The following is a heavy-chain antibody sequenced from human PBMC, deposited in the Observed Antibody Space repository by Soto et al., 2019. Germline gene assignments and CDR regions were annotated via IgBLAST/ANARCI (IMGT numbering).Heavy chain of an antibody. CDR1: GGSFSGYY. CDR2: INHSGST. V-gene: IGHV4-34*01. Sequence: PSATLSLTCAVSGGSFSGYYWSWIRQPPGKGLEWIGEINHSGSTNYNPSLKSRVTISRDNSKNTLFLLMDSLRADDTAVYYCARGFAVALGYFDPWGQGTPVTVSS. CDR3: ARGFAVALGYFDP. D-gene: IGHD6-19*01. J-gene: IGHJ5*02.